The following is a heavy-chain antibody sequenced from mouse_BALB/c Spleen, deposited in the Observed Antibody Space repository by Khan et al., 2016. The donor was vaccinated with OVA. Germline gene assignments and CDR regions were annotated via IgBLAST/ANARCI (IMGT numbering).Heavy chain of an antibody. J-gene: IGHJ3*01. CDR1: GYTFTTYT. CDR2: IIPSNDNT. D-gene: IGHD2-14*01. CDR3: AREGAYYRSDGWSAY. V-gene: IGHV1-4*01. Sequence: VQLQQSGAELARPGASVKMSCKASGYTFTTYTIHWVKQRPGQGLEWIGYIIPSNDNTNYNQKFKDRATLTAAKSSSTVVMQMRSQTSENSAVYYCAREGAYYRSDGWSAYWGQGTLVTVSA.